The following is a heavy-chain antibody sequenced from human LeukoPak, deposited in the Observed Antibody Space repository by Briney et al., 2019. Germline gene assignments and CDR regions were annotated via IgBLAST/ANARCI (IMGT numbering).Heavy chain of an antibody. CDR1: GGSISSSSYY. V-gene: IGHV4-39*01. CDR3: ARSDYGDKYFDY. J-gene: IGHJ4*02. D-gene: IGHD4-17*01. Sequence: PSETLSLTCTVSGGSISSSSYYWGWIRQPSGKGLEWIGSIYYSGSTYYNPSLKSRVTISVDTSKNQFSLKLSSVTAADTAVYYCARSDYGDKYFDYWGRGTRVTVSS. CDR2: IYYSGST.